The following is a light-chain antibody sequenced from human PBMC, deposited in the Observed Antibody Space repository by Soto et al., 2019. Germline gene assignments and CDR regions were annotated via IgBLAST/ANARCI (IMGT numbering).Light chain of an antibody. J-gene: IGKJ1*01. V-gene: IGKV1-17*01. CDR3: LQHNSYPRT. CDR1: QAITND. Sequence: DIQMTQSPSSLSASVGDXXXXTXRASQAITNDLSWYQQKPGEPPKRLIYAASTLHSGVPSRFSGSGSGTEFTLTISSLQPEDFATYFCLQHNSYPRTFGQGTKVEIK. CDR2: AAS.